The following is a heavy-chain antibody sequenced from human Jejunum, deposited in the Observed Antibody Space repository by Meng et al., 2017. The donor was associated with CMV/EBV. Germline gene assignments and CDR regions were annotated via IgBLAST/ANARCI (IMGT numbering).Heavy chain of an antibody. CDR2: IPYDGNNQ. CDR1: GFTFSTDE. V-gene: IGHV3-30*03. Sequence: CAGAGFTFSTDEMHSVRQAPGKGLEWVALIPYDGNNQFYADSGKGRFTISRDNSKKTLYLQMNSLRADDTAVYYCARVGDFDWLLLVYWGQGTLVTVSS. J-gene: IGHJ4*02. CDR3: ARVGDFDWLLLVY. D-gene: IGHD3-9*01.